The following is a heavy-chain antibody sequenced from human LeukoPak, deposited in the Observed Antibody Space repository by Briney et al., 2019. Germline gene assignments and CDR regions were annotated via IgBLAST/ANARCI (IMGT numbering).Heavy chain of an antibody. CDR3: ASAYYDFWSGHNDAFDI. J-gene: IGHJ3*02. CDR2: INSDGSST. Sequence: GGSLRLSCAASGFTFSGYWMHWVRQAPGKGLVWVSRINSDGSSTSYADSVKGRFTISRDNAKNTLYLQMNSLRAEDTAVYYCASAYYDFWSGHNDAFDIWGQGTMVTVSS. D-gene: IGHD3-3*01. V-gene: IGHV3-74*01. CDR1: GFTFSGYW.